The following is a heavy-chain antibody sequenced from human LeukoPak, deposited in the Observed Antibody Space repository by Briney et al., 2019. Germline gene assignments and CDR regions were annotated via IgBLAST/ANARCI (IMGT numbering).Heavy chain of an antibody. V-gene: IGHV3-7*01. Sequence: GGSLRLSCAASGFTLSSYWMTWVRQAPGKGLEWVVYINQGGSEQWYVDSVKGRFAISRDNAKNSLYLQMNSLRAEDTAVYYCARMPRLLDYWGQGILVTVSS. J-gene: IGHJ4*02. D-gene: IGHD4-11*01. CDR2: INQGGSEQ. CDR3: ARMPRLLDY. CDR1: GFTLSSYW.